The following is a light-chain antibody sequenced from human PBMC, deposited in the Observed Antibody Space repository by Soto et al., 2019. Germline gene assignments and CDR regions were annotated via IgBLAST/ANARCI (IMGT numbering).Light chain of an antibody. CDR3: SSYTTSNTRQIV. Sequence: LNQPASVYGSTGQSITISCTGTSSDVGGYNYVSWYQQHPGKAPKFMIYDVSNRPSGVSNRFSGSKSGNTASLTISGLQAEDEADYYCSSYTTSNTRQIVFGTGTKVTVL. V-gene: IGLV2-14*01. CDR2: DVS. CDR1: SSDVGGYNY. J-gene: IGLJ1*01.